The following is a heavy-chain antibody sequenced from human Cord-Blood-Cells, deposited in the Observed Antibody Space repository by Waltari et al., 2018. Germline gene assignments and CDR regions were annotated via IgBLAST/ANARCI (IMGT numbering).Heavy chain of an antibody. CDR3: ARPNYDSSGYYHAFDI. V-gene: IGHV4-39*01. D-gene: IGHD3-22*01. CDR2: IYYSGST. CDR1: GGSISSSSYY. Sequence: QLQLQESGPGLVKPSETLSLTCTVSGGSISSSSYYLGWIRQPPGKGLEWFGSIYYSGSTCYTPSLKSRVTISVDTSKNRFSLKLSSVTAADTAVYYCARPNYDSSGYYHAFDIWGQGTMVTVSS. J-gene: IGHJ3*02.